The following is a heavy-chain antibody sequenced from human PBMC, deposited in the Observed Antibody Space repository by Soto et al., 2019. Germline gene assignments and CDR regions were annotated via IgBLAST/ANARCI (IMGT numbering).Heavy chain of an antibody. V-gene: IGHV3-23*01. CDR3: AKAAATKGTDC. D-gene: IGHD1-26*01. CDR2: ISGSGGST. CDR1: GFTFGNYA. J-gene: IGHJ4*02. Sequence: GGSLRLSCAASGFTFGNYALNWVRQAPGKGLEWVSAISGSGGSTYYADSVKGRFTISRDNSKNTLYLQMSSLRAEDTAIYYCAKAAATKGTDCWGQGTLVTVSS.